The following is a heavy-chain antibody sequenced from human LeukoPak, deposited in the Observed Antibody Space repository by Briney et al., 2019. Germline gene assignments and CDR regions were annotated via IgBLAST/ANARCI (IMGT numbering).Heavy chain of an antibody. V-gene: IGHV1-2*02. Sequence: SVKVSCKASGYTFTGYYMHWVRQAPGQGLEWMGWINPNSGGTNYAQKFQGRVTMTRDTSISTAYMELSRLRSDDTAVYYCASDGSSSWYGFAYWGQGTPVTVSS. D-gene: IGHD6-13*01. J-gene: IGHJ4*02. CDR1: GYTFTGYY. CDR2: INPNSGGT. CDR3: ASDGSSSWYGFAY.